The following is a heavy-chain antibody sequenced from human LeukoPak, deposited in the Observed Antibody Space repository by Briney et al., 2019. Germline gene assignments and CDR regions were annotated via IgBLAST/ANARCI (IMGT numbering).Heavy chain of an antibody. CDR1: GGSISSGDYP. CDR3: ARGFYGSGSQFDY. Sequence: SETLSLTCAVSGGSISSGDYPWSWIRQPPGKGLEWIGYIFHTGHTSYNPSFKSRVTISVDVSKNQLSLKLSSVTAADTAVYYCARGFYGSGSQFDYWGQGTLVTVSS. D-gene: IGHD3-10*01. V-gene: IGHV4-30-2*01. CDR2: IFHTGHT. J-gene: IGHJ4*02.